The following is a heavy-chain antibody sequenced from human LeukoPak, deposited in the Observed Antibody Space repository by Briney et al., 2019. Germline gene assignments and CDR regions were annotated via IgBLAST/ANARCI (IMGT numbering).Heavy chain of an antibody. Sequence: PSETLSLTCTVSGDSISSYYWTWIRQPAGRGLEWIGRMRNSGNADYNPSLKSRITMSVDASKNEFSLKLTSVTAADTAVYYCAREGSSSWYLGGWFDPWGQGTLVTVSS. V-gene: IGHV4-4*07. D-gene: IGHD6-13*01. J-gene: IGHJ5*02. CDR2: MRNSGNA. CDR3: AREGSSSWYLGGWFDP. CDR1: GDSISSYY.